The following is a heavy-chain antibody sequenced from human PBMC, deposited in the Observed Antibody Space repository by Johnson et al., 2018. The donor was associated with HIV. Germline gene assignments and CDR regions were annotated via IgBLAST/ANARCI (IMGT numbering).Heavy chain of an antibody. D-gene: IGHD5-24*01. Sequence: VQLLESGGGLVKPGGSLRLSCAASGFTVSSNYMSWVRQGPGKGLEWVSVINSGGSTYYADSVKGRFTISRDNSKNTLYLQMNSLRAEDTAVYFCARGCRDGYTCDAFDVWGQGTRVTVSS. J-gene: IGHJ3*01. CDR2: INSGGST. CDR1: GFTVSSNY. CDR3: ARGCRDGYTCDAFDV. V-gene: IGHV3-66*01.